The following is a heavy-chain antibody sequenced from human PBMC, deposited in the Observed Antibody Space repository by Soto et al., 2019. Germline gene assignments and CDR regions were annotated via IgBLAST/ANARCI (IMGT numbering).Heavy chain of an antibody. J-gene: IGHJ4*02. CDR2: MNPNSGNT. CDR1: GYTFTTYD. V-gene: IGHV1-8*01. Sequence: QVQLVQSGAEVKKPGASVKVSCKASGYTFTTYDIYWVRQATGQGLEWMGWMNPNSGNTGYAQKFQGRVTMPRNTSNSTACLELSSLGSDDTDVYYCARRTTAWTAADYWGQGTLVTVSS. CDR3: ARRTTAWTAADY. D-gene: IGHD1-1*01.